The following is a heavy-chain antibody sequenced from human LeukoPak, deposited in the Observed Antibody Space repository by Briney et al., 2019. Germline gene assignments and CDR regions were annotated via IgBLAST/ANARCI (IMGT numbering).Heavy chain of an antibody. J-gene: IGHJ4*02. Sequence: GRSLRLSCAASAFTFDDYAMHWVRQAPGKGLEWGSGISWNSGSIGYADSVKGRFTISRDNAKNSLYLQMNSLRAEDTALYYCAKDNRLAPYYFDYWDQGTLVTVSS. CDR1: AFTFDDYA. CDR2: ISWNSGSI. CDR3: AKDNRLAPYYFDY. D-gene: IGHD3-9*01. V-gene: IGHV3-9*01.